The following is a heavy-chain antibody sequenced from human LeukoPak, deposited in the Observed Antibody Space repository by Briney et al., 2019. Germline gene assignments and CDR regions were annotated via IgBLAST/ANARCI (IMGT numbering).Heavy chain of an antibody. D-gene: IGHD6-19*01. J-gene: IGHJ4*02. CDR2: IKQDGSEK. V-gene: IGHV3-7*01. Sequence: GGSLRLSCAASGFTFSSYSMNWVRQAPGKGLEWVANIKQDGSEKYYVGSVKGRFTISRDNAKNSLYLQMNSLRAEDTAVYYCANSGWSLRDYWGQGTLVTVSS. CDR1: GFTFSSYS. CDR3: ANSGWSLRDY.